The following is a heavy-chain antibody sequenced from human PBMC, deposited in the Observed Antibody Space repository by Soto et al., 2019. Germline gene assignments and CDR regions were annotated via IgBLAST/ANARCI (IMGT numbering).Heavy chain of an antibody. J-gene: IGHJ2*01. CDR2: IYYNGNT. CDR1: GGAINDHY. CDR3: ARARTGYFYFRGR. V-gene: IGHV4-59*11. Sequence: SETLSLTCSLSGGAINDHYWSFIRQPPGKGLAWIGYIYYNGNTNYNPSLESRVTISEDRSRHQFSLRLTSLTAADPAVYYCARARTGYFYFRGRGGRCT. D-gene: IGHD2-8*02.